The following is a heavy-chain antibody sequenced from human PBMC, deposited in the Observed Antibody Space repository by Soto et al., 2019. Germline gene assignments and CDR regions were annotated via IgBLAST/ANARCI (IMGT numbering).Heavy chain of an antibody. D-gene: IGHD5-12*01. CDR2: IYYSGST. V-gene: IGHV4-59*01. Sequence: SETLSLTCTVSGGSISSYYWSWIRQPPGKGLEWIGYIYYSGSTNYNPSLKSRVTISVDTSKNQFSLKLSSVTAADTAVYYCARDRGYNFHFDFDYWGQGTLVTVSS. CDR1: GGSISSYY. J-gene: IGHJ4*02. CDR3: ARDRGYNFHFDFDY.